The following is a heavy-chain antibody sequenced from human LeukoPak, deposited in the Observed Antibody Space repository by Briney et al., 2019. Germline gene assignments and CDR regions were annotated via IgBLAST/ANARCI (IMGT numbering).Heavy chain of an antibody. CDR3: ARVLYSSSRLTQHYYYYYYMDI. Sequence: ASVKVSCKASGYTFTSYGISWVRQAPGQGLEWMGWISAYNGNTNYAQKLQGRVTMTTDTSTSTAYMELRSLRSDDTAVYYCARVLYSSSRLTQHYYYYYYMDIWGKGTTVTVSS. V-gene: IGHV1-18*01. CDR1: GYTFTSYG. CDR2: ISAYNGNT. D-gene: IGHD6-13*01. J-gene: IGHJ6*03.